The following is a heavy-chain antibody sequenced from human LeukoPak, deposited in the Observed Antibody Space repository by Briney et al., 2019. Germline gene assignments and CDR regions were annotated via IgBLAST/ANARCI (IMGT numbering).Heavy chain of an antibody. CDR2: IYYSGST. CDR3: ARDVRPYYYDSSGYPR. D-gene: IGHD3-22*01. J-gene: IGHJ4*02. CDR1: GGSISSSNW. V-gene: IGHV4-4*02. Sequence: PSGTLSLTCAVSGGSISSSNWWSWVRQPPGKGLEWIGYIYYSGSTYYNPSLKSRVTISVDTSKNQFSLKLSSVTAADTAVYYCARDVRPYYYDSSGYPRWGQGTLVTVSS.